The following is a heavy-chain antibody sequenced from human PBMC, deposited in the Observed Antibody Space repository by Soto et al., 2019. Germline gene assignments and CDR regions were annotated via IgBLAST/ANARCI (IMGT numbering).Heavy chain of an antibody. V-gene: IGHV3-7*03. Sequence: EVQLVESGGGLVQPGGSLRLSCVASGFTFSNYWMGWVRQAPGKGLEWVANIRQDGGDKRDLDSVKGRFTISRDNAQNALYLKKNSLRAEDTAVYYCARSDCGGNCYSRSWYFDIWGRGTLVTVSS. CDR3: ARSDCGGNCYSRSWYFDI. D-gene: IGHD2-21*02. CDR1: GFTFSNYW. J-gene: IGHJ2*01. CDR2: IRQDGGDK.